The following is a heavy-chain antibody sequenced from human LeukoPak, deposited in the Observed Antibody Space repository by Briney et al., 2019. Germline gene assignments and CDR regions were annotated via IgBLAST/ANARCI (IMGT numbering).Heavy chain of an antibody. CDR1: GFTFSTYG. V-gene: IGHV3-30*02. CDR2: LRYDGSNK. D-gene: IGHD4-17*01. Sequence: PGGSLRLSCAASGFTFSTYGMHWVRQAPGKGLEWVAFLRYDGSNKYYADSVKGRFTISRDNSKNTLYLQMNSLTAEDTAVYYCARVGGDYSVYWGQGTLVTVSS. J-gene: IGHJ4*02. CDR3: ARVGGDYSVY.